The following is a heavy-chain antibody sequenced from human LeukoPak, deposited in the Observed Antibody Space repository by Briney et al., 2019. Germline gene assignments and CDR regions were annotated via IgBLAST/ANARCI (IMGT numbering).Heavy chain of an antibody. CDR3: ARVRWFGELPTPYNWFDP. CDR1: GFTFSCYS. D-gene: IGHD3-10*01. CDR2: ISSSSSYI. J-gene: IGHJ5*02. V-gene: IGHV3-21*01. Sequence: PGGSLRLSCAASGFTFSCYSMNWVRQAPGKGLEWVSSISSSSSYIYYADSVKGRFTISRDNAKNSLYLQMNSLRAEDTAVYYCARVRWFGELPTPYNWFDPWGQGTLVTVSS.